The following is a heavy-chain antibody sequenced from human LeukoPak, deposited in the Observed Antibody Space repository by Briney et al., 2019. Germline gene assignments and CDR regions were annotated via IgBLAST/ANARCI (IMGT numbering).Heavy chain of an antibody. CDR1: GFTFDDFA. D-gene: IGHD3-10*01. CDR3: GKDVSGPMLPGIIPSIDS. V-gene: IGHV3-43D*03. J-gene: IGHJ4*02. Sequence: PGGSLRLSCAASGFTFDDFAMHWIRQAPGKGLEWVSLISWDGDSIFYADSVQSRFTISRDNSKNSLYLQMNSLRPEDTALYYYGKDVSGPMLPGIIPSIDSWGQGTLVTVSS. CDR2: ISWDGDSI.